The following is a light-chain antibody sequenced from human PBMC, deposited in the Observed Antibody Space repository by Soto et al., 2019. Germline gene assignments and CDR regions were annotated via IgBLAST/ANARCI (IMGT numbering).Light chain of an antibody. CDR3: QSYDSSLRGSV. Sequence: QSVLTQPPSVSGAPGQRVTISCTGSSSNIGAGYDVHWYRHLPGTAPKLLIYGNSNRPSGVPDRFSGSKSGTSASLAITGLQAEDEADYYCQSYDSSLRGSVFGGGTKLTVL. CDR2: GNS. J-gene: IGLJ2*01. CDR1: SSNIGAGYD. V-gene: IGLV1-40*01.